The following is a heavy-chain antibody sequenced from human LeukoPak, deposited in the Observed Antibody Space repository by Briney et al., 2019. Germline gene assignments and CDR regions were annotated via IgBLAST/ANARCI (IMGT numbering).Heavy chain of an antibody. D-gene: IGHD6-13*01. CDR3: ARAFSVLKAALGGTFDI. V-gene: IGHV4-4*07. Sequence: SETLSHTCTVSGGSISSYYWSWIRQPAGKGLEWIGRIYTSGNTNYNPSLKSRATMSIDTSKNQFSLKLSSVTAADTAVYYCARAFSVLKAALGGTFDIWGQGTMVTVSS. CDR1: GGSISSYY. J-gene: IGHJ3*02. CDR2: IYTSGNT.